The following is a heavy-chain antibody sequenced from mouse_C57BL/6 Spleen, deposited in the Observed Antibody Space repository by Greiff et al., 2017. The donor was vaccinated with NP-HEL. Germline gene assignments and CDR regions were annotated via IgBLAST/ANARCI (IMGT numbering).Heavy chain of an antibody. CDR1: GYSITSGYY. CDR2: ISYDGSN. D-gene: IGHD1-1*01. J-gene: IGHJ2*01. V-gene: IGHV3-6*01. CDR3: ARDRITTVVATPLDY. Sequence: ESGPGLVKPSQSLSLTCSVTGYSITSGYYWNWIRQFPGNKLEWMGYISYDGSNNYNPSLKNRISITRDTSKNQFFLKLNSVTTEDTATYYCARDRITTVVATPLDYWGQGTTLTVSS.